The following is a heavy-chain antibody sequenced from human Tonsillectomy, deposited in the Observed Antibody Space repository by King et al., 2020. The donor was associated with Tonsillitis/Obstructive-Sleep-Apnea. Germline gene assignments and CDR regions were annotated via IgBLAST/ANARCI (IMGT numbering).Heavy chain of an antibody. CDR2: IYWDDDK. CDR1: GFSLTTGGVG. D-gene: IGHD2-8*02. Sequence: VTLQESGPTLVQPTQTLTLTCTFSGFSLTTGGVGVGWIRQPPGRALEWLALIYWDDDKQYSPSLKSRLNITKDTSKNQVVLTLAHVDPVDTATYYCAHRQGFCTCGNCPRWXXPXGQGTLVTVSS. J-gene: IGHJ5*02. CDR3: AHRQGFCTCGNCPRWXXP. V-gene: IGHV2-5*02.